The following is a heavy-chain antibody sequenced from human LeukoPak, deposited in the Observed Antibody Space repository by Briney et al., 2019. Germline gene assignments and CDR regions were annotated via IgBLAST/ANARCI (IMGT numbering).Heavy chain of an antibody. V-gene: IGHV1-2*02. D-gene: IGHD3-3*01. J-gene: IGHJ4*02. Sequence: ASVKVSCKASGYTFTGYYMHWVRQAPGQGLEWMGWINPNGGGTNYAQKFQGRVTMTRDTSISTAYMELSRLRSDDTAVYYCARDGGYSDFWSAYIYWGQGTVVTVSS. CDR1: GYTFTGYY. CDR2: INPNGGGT. CDR3: ARDGGYSDFWSAYIY.